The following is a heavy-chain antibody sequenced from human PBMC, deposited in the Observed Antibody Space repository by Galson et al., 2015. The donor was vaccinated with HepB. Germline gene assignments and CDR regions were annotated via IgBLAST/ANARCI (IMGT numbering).Heavy chain of an antibody. CDR3: ARSYSYYASFDY. D-gene: IGHD1-26*01. Sequence: SLRLSCAASGFTFSSYWMHWVRQVPGKGLVWVSRINSDGSSTSYADSVKGRFTISRDNAKNTLYLQMNSLRAEDTAVYYCARSYSYYASFDYWGQGTLVTVSS. CDR2: INSDGSST. V-gene: IGHV3-74*01. J-gene: IGHJ4*02. CDR1: GFTFSSYW.